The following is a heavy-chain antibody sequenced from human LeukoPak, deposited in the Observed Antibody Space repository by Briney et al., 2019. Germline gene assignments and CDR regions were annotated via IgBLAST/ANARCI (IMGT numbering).Heavy chain of an antibody. D-gene: IGHD4-17*01. V-gene: IGHV3-33*01. CDR3: ARWGGDYSDFDI. CDR1: GFTFSGYG. CDR2: IWYDGSKK. J-gene: IGHJ3*02. Sequence: PGGSLSLSCAASGFTFSGYGMHWVRQAPGQGLEWVAVIWYDGSKKYHADPVKGRFTISRDNSKNTLYLQMNSLRAEDTAVYYCARWGGDYSDFDIWGQGTMGTVSS.